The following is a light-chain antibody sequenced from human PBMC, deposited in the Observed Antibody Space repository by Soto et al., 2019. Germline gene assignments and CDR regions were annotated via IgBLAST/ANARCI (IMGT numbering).Light chain of an antibody. Sequence: DLQLTQSPSFLSASVGARVTITCRASQDISSYLAWYQQKPGKAPKLLIYDASTLQSGVPSRFRGSGSGTEFTLTISSLQPEEFATYSWQQLDSYPIGTFGGGTKVDIK. CDR1: QDISSY. CDR2: DAS. V-gene: IGKV1-9*01. J-gene: IGKJ4*01. CDR3: QQLDSYPIGT.